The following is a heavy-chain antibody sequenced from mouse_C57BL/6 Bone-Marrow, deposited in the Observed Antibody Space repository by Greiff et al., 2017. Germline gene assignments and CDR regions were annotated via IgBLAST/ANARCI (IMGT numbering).Heavy chain of an antibody. D-gene: IGHD4-1*01. V-gene: IGHV5-4*03. CDR2: ISDDGSYT. J-gene: IGHJ4*01. CDR3: ARLNWDYAKDY. CDR1: GFTFSSYA. Sequence: EVMLVESGGGSVKPGGSLKLSCAASGFTFSSYAMSWVRQTPEKRLEWVATISDDGSYTYYPDNVKGRFTISRDNAKNNLYLQMSHLKSEDTAMYYCARLNWDYAKDYWGQGTSVTVSS.